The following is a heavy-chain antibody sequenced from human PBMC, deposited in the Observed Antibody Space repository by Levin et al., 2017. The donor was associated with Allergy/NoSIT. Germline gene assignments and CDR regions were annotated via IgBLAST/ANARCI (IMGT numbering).Heavy chain of an antibody. J-gene: IGHJ3*02. CDR1: GFTFSNYA. CDR3: AKDIESEYTSGWSVGFRSDAFDI. V-gene: IGHV3-23*01. Sequence: GESLKISCAASGFTFSNYAMSWVRQAPGKGLEWVSGMSGRGGSTYYADSVKGRFTVSRDNSKSMLYLQMNSLRAEDTALYFCAKDIESEYTSGWSVGFRSDAFDIWGQGTMVTVSS. D-gene: IGHD6-25*01. CDR2: MSGRGGST.